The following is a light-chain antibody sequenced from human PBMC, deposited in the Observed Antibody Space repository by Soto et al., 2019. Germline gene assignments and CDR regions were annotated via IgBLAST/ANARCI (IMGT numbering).Light chain of an antibody. Sequence: EIVLTQSPGTLSLSPGERATLSCRASQSVSSSYLAWYQQKPGQAPRLLICGASSRATGIPDRFSGSGSGTDFTLTISRLEPEDFAVYYCQQHGSSPLTFGGGTKVDIK. CDR2: GAS. V-gene: IGKV3-20*01. CDR3: QQHGSSPLT. CDR1: QSVSSSY. J-gene: IGKJ4*01.